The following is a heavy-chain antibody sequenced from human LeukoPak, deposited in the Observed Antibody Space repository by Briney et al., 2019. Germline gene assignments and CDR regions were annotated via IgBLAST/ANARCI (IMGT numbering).Heavy chain of an antibody. CDR1: GYTFTGYY. CDR3: ARDLGYCSGGSCYPWFDP. CDR2: INPNSGGT. V-gene: IGHV1-2*02. D-gene: IGHD2-15*01. J-gene: IGHJ5*02. Sequence: ASVKVSCKASGYTFTGYYMHWVRQAPGQGLEWMGWINPNSGGTNYAQKFQGRVTMTRDTSISTAYMELSRLRSDDTAVYYCARDLGYCSGGSCYPWFDPWRQGTLVTVSS.